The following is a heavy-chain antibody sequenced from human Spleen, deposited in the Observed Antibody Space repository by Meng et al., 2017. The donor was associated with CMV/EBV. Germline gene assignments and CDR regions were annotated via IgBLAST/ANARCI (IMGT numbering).Heavy chain of an antibody. CDR1: GGTFSTYA. J-gene: IGHJ4*02. V-gene: IGHV1-2*06. Sequence: QVQLVQSGAEAKKPGSSVKVSCKASGGTFSTYAINWVRQAPGQGLEWMGRINPNSGGTNYAQKFQGRVTMTRDTSISTAYMELSRLRSDDTAVYYCATEPRPEITMINWGQGTLVTVSS. D-gene: IGHD3-22*01. CDR2: INPNSGGT. CDR3: ATEPRPEITMIN.